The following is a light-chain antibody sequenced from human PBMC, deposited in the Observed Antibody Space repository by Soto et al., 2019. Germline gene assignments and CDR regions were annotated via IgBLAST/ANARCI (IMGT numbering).Light chain of an antibody. Sequence: EIVLTQSPATLSLSPCERATLSFSASQSISFYLTWYQHKPGQAPRLLIYDASNRATGIPARFSGSGYGTDFTLTISSLEPEDFAVYYCQQRSNWPTFGQGTRLEI. V-gene: IGKV3-11*01. CDR2: DAS. CDR3: QQRSNWPT. CDR1: QSISFY. J-gene: IGKJ5*01.